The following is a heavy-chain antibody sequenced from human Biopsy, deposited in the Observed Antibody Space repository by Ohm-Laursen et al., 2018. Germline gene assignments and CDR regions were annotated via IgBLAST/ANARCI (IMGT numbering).Heavy chain of an antibody. CDR2: IDWDDAK. CDR1: GFSLNTRGMS. D-gene: IGHD2-2*02. J-gene: IGHJ6*02. CDR3: ARIPILVVPAAIVYRHRRHLQGLDV. V-gene: IGHV2-70*16. Sequence: TQTLTLTCTLSGFSLNTRGMSVTWIRQPPGKALEWLARIDWDDAKVYNGSLKTRLTISKDTSENHVVLTLSDVDPVDTATYYCARIPILVVPAAIVYRHRRHLQGLDVWGQGTTVIVSS.